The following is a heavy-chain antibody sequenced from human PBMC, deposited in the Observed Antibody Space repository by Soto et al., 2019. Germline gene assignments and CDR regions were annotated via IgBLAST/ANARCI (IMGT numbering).Heavy chain of an antibody. V-gene: IGHV1-18*01. Sequence: QIQLVQSGTEVKRSGASVKVSCKTSGYSFTTYGLSWVRQAPGRGLEWVGWISGYNGNTNYAQKFQGTVILTTDTPTTTGYREIQSLSSDDTAVYYCVRDTYYYHSSGPAPFEYWGQGTQVTVSS. D-gene: IGHD3-22*01. CDR3: VRDTYYYHSSGPAPFEY. CDR1: GYSFTTYG. CDR2: ISGYNGNT. J-gene: IGHJ4*02.